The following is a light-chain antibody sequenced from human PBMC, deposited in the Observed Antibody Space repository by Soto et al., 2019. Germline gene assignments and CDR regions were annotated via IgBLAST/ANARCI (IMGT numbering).Light chain of an antibody. V-gene: IGKV1-39*01. CDR1: QTITNY. J-gene: IGKJ1*01. Sequence: VQITPSPSSLSASVGDRVTITFRASQTITNYLNWYQQQSGKAPKLLIYATDTLQSGVPSRFSGSGSGTDYTLTISSLQPEDFATYYCQQSYNTPQTFGQGTKVDIK. CDR2: ATD. CDR3: QQSYNTPQT.